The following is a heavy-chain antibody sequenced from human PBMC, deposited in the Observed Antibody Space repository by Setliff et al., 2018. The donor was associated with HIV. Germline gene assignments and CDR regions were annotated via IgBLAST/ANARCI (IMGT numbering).Heavy chain of an antibody. V-gene: IGHV4-39*07. Sequence: SETLSLTCTVSGGSVSSGSYYWSWIRQPPGKGLEWIGSIYHSGSTYDSPSLKSRVTISVDTSKNQFSLKLSSVTAADTAIYYCARRIYGNNPYFDYWSQGTLVTVSS. CDR3: ARRIYGNNPYFDY. D-gene: IGHD4-17*01. CDR1: GGSVSSGSYY. CDR2: IYHSGST. J-gene: IGHJ4*02.